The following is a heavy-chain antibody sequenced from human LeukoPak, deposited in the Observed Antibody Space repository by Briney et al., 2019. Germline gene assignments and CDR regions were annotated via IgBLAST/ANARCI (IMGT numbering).Heavy chain of an antibody. CDR1: GFTVSGNY. CDR2: INSDGSIT. V-gene: IGHV3-74*01. Sequence: GGSLRLSCAASGFTVSGNYLSWVRQAPGKGLVWVSRINSDGSITTYADSVRGRFTISRDNAKSTLYLQMNSLRAEDTAVYYCASSTQISKYADYWGQGALVTVSS. J-gene: IGHJ4*02. CDR3: ASSTQISKYADY. D-gene: IGHD2-2*01.